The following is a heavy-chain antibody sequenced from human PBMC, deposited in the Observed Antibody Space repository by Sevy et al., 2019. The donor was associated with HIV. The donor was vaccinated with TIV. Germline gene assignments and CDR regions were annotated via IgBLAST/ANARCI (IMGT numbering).Heavy chain of an antibody. CDR1: GYSLSNLA. Sequence: ASVKVSCKVSGYSLSNLAMHWVWQAPGKGLEWMGTFDPEDGETIYAQNFQGRVTLTEDTSTDTAYMELSSLRSEDTAVFYCAITKDYYENSGNPFDDWGQGTLVTVSS. J-gene: IGHJ4*02. CDR3: AITKDYYENSGNPFDD. D-gene: IGHD3-22*01. V-gene: IGHV1-24*01. CDR2: FDPEDGET.